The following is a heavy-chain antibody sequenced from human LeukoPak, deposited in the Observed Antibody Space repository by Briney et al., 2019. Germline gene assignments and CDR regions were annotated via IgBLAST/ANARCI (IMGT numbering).Heavy chain of an antibody. CDR1: GGTFSNYA. CDR3: ASSRYDYGDYVPYYGMDV. D-gene: IGHD4-17*01. Sequence: SVKVSCKASGGTFSNYAISWVRQAPGQGLEWMGGIIPIFGTANYAQKFQGRVTITADESTSTAYMELSSLRSEDTAVYYCASSRYDYGDYVPYYGMDVWGKGTTVTVSS. V-gene: IGHV1-69*01. CDR2: IIPIFGTA. J-gene: IGHJ6*04.